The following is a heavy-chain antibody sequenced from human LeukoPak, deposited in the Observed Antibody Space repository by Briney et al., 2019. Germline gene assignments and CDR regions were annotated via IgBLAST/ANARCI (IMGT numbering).Heavy chain of an antibody. V-gene: IGHV3-7*05. CDR3: AKDSVGVAGPDY. CDR1: GLTFSSYW. CDR2: IKQDGSEK. D-gene: IGHD6-19*01. J-gene: IGHJ4*02. Sequence: SGGSLRLSCAASGLTFSSYWMSWVRQAPGKGLEWVANIKQDGSEKYYVDSVKGRFTISRDNAKNSLYLQMNSLRAEDTAVYYCAKDSVGVAGPDYWGQGTLVTVSS.